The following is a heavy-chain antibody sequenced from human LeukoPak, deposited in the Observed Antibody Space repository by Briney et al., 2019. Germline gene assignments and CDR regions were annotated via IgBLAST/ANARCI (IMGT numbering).Heavy chain of an antibody. V-gene: IGHV4-39*01. D-gene: IGHD2-15*01. Sequence: SETLSLTCTVSGGSISSSSYYWGWIRQSPGKGLEWIGSIYYSGRTYYNPSLKSRVIISVDTSKDQFSLKLSSVTAADRAMYYCTRHPIVVFNYFDNWGQGTLVTVSS. CDR1: GGSISSSSYY. CDR2: IYYSGRT. J-gene: IGHJ4*02. CDR3: TRHPIVVFNYFDN.